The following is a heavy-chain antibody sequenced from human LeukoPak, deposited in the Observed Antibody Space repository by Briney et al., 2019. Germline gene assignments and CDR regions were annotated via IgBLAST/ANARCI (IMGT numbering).Heavy chain of an antibody. Sequence: GGSLRLSCTASGFAFSGSAVHWVRQSSEKGLEWVGHIDKESQFYATATAYAASVEGRFTISRDDSKNTAYLQMNSLRAEDTAVYYCATTRYDAFDIWGQGTMVTVSS. CDR1: GFAFSGSA. J-gene: IGHJ3*02. CDR3: ATTRYDAFDI. V-gene: IGHV3-73*01. CDR2: IDKESQFYATAT. D-gene: IGHD1-1*01.